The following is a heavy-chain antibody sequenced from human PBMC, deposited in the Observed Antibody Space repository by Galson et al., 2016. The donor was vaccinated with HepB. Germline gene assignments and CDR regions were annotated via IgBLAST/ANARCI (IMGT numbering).Heavy chain of an antibody. V-gene: IGHV1-46*01. CDR1: GYTFTSYF. Sequence: SVKVSCKASGYTFTSYFIHWVRQAPGQGLQWMGTINPSADSTTYAHNFQGRVTMTRDTSTSTVYMGLSSLRSEDTAVFYCARDRGNYDSTGYYFDYWGQGTLVTVSS. CDR3: ARDRGNYDSTGYYFDY. D-gene: IGHD3-22*01. CDR2: INPSADST. J-gene: IGHJ4*02.